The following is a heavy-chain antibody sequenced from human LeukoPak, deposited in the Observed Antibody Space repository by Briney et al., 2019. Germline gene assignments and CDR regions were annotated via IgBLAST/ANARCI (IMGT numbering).Heavy chain of an antibody. J-gene: IGHJ6*02. CDR1: GFTVSSNY. D-gene: IGHD2-15*01. V-gene: IGHV3-11*04. CDR2: ISSSGSTI. Sequence: GGSLRLSCAASGFTVSSNYMSWVRQAPGKGLEWVSYISSSGSTIYYADSVKGRFTISRDNAKNSLYLQMNSLRAEDTAVYYCARRHCSGGSCYRLYYYYGMDVWGQGTTVTVSS. CDR3: ARRHCSGGSCYRLYYYYGMDV.